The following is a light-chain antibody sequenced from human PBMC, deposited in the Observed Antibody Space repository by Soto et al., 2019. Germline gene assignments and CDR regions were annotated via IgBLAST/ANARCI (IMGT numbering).Light chain of an antibody. CDR3: QQSYSFPRT. V-gene: IGKV1-39*01. Sequence: IKMTQSPSSLSASVGDRVTIPCRASKRISNYLNWYQHRPGKAPKLIIYSASTLQSGVPSRFSATTSGTDSTLTITNLQPEDIATYYCQQSYSFPRTFGQGTTVEIK. J-gene: IGKJ1*01. CDR1: KRISNY. CDR2: SAS.